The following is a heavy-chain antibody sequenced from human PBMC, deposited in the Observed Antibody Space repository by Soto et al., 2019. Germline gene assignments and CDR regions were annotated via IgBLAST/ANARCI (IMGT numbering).Heavy chain of an antibody. CDR3: ARGMSGDKVDY. V-gene: IGHV4-30-4*01. CDR1: GGSISSGAYY. J-gene: IGHJ4*02. Sequence: QVQLQESGPGLVKPSQTLSLTCTVSGGSISSGAYYWSWIRQSPGKGLEWIGHIYDRGSTYSNPSLYIRVFILVHASKIPFSLTRLSVTAADTAVDYWARGMSGDKVDYWGRGALVTVSS. D-gene: IGHD7-27*01. CDR2: IYDRGST.